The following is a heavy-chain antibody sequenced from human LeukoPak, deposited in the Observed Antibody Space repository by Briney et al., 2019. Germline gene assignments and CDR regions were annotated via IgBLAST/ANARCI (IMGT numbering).Heavy chain of an antibody. V-gene: IGHV4-59*08. CDR3: ARHEYTSSFWFDP. J-gene: IGHJ5*02. CDR2: IYNSGST. D-gene: IGHD6-6*01. CDR1: GGSISTYY. Sequence: SETLSLTCTVSGGSISTYYWSWIRQPPGKGLEWIGYIYNSGSTNYNPSLKSQLTRSVATYKLQFYMKVGSVTAADTAVYYCARHEYTSSFWFDPWGQGTLVTVSS.